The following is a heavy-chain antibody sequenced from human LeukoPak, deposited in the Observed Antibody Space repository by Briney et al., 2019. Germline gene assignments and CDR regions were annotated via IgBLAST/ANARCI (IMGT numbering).Heavy chain of an antibody. CDR3: ATLTGTTGSDDY. D-gene: IGHD1-20*01. CDR1: GFTFSISA. J-gene: IGHJ4*02. Sequence: PGASLRLSCAASGFTFSISAMHWVRQAPGKGLEWVAVISFDGSNRYYADSVKGRFTVSRDNSNSTLFLQMSTLRAEDTAVYYCATLTGTTGSDDYWGQGTLVTVSS. V-gene: IGHV3-30*04. CDR2: ISFDGSNR.